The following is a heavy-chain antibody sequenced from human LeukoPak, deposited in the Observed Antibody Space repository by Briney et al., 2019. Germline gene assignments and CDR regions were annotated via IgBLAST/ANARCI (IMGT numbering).Heavy chain of an antibody. CDR1: GVSISNYY. CDR3: ARELPRGTWYFDL. CDR2: IYYTGKT. D-gene: IGHD3-10*01. V-gene: IGHV4-59*01. Sequence: SETLSLTCSVSGVSISNYYWSWIRQPPGKGLEWIGYIYYTGKTNHNPSLKSRVTISVDTSTNQFSLKLSSVTAADTAFYYCARELPRGTWYFDLWGRGTLVTVSS. J-gene: IGHJ2*01.